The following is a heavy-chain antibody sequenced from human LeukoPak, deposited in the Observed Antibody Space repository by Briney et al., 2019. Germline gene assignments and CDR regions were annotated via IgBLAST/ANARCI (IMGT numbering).Heavy chain of an antibody. CDR2: INPNSGGT. V-gene: IGHV1-2*02. D-gene: IGHD4-11*01. CDR1: GYTFTGYY. J-gene: IGHJ6*03. Sequence: ASVKVSCKASGYTFTGYYMHWVRQAPGQGLEWMGWINPNSGGTNYAQKFQGRVTMTRDTSISTAYMELSRLRSDDTAVCYCASDLMDYSNPMDVWGKGTTVTVSS. CDR3: ASDLMDYSNPMDV.